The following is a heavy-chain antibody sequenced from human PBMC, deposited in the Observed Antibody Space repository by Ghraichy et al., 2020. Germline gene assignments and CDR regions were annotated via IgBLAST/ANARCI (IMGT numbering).Heavy chain of an antibody. CDR1: GFRFSIYW. V-gene: IGHV3-7*03. CDR2: ISEDGSGK. CDR3: ARCEDY. J-gene: IGHJ4*02. Sequence: GESLNISCAASGFRFSIYWMSWVRQAPGKGLEWVASISEDGSGKQYMDSVKGRFTISRDNAKNSLFLQMNSLRVEDTAVYYCARCEDYWGQGTLVTVS.